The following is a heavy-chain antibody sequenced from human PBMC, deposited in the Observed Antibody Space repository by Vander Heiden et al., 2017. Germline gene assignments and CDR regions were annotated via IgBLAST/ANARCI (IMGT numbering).Heavy chain of an antibody. V-gene: IGHV3-33*01. CDR3: ARNYNSRGYPFPDY. Sequence: QVQLVESGGGVVTPGRSLILSCPESGFTFSDDGMHWVRQAPGRGLEWVAVIWYDGSNKYHADSVKGRFTISRDNSKNTLYLQMNSLRAEDTAVYYCARNYNSRGYPFPDYWGQGTLVTVSS. CDR2: IWYDGSNK. D-gene: IGHD3-22*01. CDR1: GFTFSDDG. J-gene: IGHJ4*02.